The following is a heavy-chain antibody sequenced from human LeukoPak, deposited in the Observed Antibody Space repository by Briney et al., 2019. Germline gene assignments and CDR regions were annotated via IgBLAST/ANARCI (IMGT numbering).Heavy chain of an antibody. V-gene: IGHV3-48*01. D-gene: IGHD2-15*01. CDR2: ISAGSSNT. Sequence: PGGSLRLSCSASGFIFASYGMNWVRQAPGKGLQWVSYISAGSSNTFYADSVKGRFTISRDDADNSLHLQMNSLSAEDTAVYYCARDAVQAGTPFYCDLWGQGALVTVSS. J-gene: IGHJ4*02. CDR3: ARDAVQAGTPFYCDL. CDR1: GFIFASYG.